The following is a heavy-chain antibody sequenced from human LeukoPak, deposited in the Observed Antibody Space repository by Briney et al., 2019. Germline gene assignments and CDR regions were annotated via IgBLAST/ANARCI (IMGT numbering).Heavy chain of an antibody. CDR1: GFTFSSCS. V-gene: IGHV3-21*01. J-gene: IGHJ5*02. D-gene: IGHD6-13*01. CDR2: ISSSGYYI. Sequence: PGGSLRLSCAASGFTFSSCSMNWVRQAPGKGLEWVSSISSSGYYIYYADSVKGRFTISRDNAKNSLYLQMNGLRAEDAAIYYCARELGEAYSSSRTWFDPWGQGTLVTVSS. CDR3: ARELGEAYSSSRTWFDP.